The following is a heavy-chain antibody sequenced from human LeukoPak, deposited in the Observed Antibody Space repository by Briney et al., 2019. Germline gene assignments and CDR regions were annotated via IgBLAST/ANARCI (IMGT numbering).Heavy chain of an antibody. CDR2: IYSGGST. J-gene: IGHJ3*02. CDR3: TSAAVAAVGDAFDI. D-gene: IGHD6-19*01. Sequence: GGSLRLSCAASGFTFSSYSMNWVRQAPGKGLEWVSVIYSGGSTYYADSVKGRFTISRDNSKNTLYLQMNSLRAEDTAVFYCTSAAVAAVGDAFDIWGQGTMVTVSS. V-gene: IGHV3-66*01. CDR1: GFTFSSYS.